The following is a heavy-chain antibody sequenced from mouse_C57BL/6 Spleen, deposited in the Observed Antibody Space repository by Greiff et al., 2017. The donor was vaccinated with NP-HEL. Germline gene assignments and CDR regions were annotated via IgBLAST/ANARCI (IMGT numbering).Heavy chain of an antibody. Sequence: QVHVKQSGAELVRPGASVTLSCKASGYTFTDYEMHWVKQTPVHGLEWIGAIDPETGGTAFNQKFKGKAILTADKSSSTAYMELRSLTSEDSAVYYCTREIDYAMDYWGQGTSVTVSS. V-gene: IGHV1-15*01. CDR2: IDPETGGT. J-gene: IGHJ4*01. CDR1: GYTFTDYE. CDR3: TREIDYAMDY.